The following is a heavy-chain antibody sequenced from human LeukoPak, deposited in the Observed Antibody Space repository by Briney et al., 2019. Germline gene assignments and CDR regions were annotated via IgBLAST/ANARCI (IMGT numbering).Heavy chain of an antibody. J-gene: IGHJ4*02. CDR1: GGSISSYY. V-gene: IGHV4-59*12. D-gene: IGHD1-26*01. CDR3: ARPHSGSYWPGQIRRSGYFDY. Sequence: SETLSLTCTVSGGSISSYYWSWIRQPPGRGLEWIGYIYYSGSTSYNPSLKSRVTISVDTSKNHFSLKLSSVTAADTAVYYCARPHSGSYWPGQIRRSGYFDYWGQGTLVTVSS. CDR2: IYYSGST.